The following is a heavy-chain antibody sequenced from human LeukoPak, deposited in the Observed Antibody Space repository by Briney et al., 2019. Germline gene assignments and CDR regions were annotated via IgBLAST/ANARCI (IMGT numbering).Heavy chain of an antibody. CDR3: ARHSAAAGTHAFDI. J-gene: IGHJ3*02. Sequence: SETLSLTCTVSGVSISSYYWSWIRQPPGKGLEWIGYSYYSGSTNYRPSLKSRVTISVDTSKNQFSLKLTSVTAADTAVYYCARHSAAAGTHAFDIWGQGTMVTVSS. CDR2: SYYSGST. D-gene: IGHD6-13*01. V-gene: IGHV4-59*08. CDR1: GVSISSYY.